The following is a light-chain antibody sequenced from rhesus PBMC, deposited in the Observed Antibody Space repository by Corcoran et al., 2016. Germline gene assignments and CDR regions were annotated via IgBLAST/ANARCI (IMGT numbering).Light chain of an antibody. Sequence: DIQMTQSPSSLSASVGDTVTITCRASQGISSYLNWFQQKPGKAPNLLIYGPSSLESGVPSRFGGSGSGTDFTLTISSLQPEDFAAYYCLQHNSYPWTFGQGTKVEIK. CDR3: LQHNSYPWT. CDR2: GPS. CDR1: QGISSY. V-gene: IGKV1-28*03. J-gene: IGKJ1*01.